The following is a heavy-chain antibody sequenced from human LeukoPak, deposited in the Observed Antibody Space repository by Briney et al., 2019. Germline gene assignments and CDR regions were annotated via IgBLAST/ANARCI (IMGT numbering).Heavy chain of an antibody. V-gene: IGHV3-20*04. CDR2: INWNGGTI. Sequence: GGSLRLSCAASGFTFDEYGMTWVRQAPGKGLEWVSAINWNGGTIAYADSMKGRFTISRDNAKNSLYLQINSLRVEDTAFYYCAKSNSGSYDSQYNWFDPWGQGTLVTVSS. J-gene: IGHJ5*02. CDR1: GFTFDEYG. D-gene: IGHD1-26*01. CDR3: AKSNSGSYDSQYNWFDP.